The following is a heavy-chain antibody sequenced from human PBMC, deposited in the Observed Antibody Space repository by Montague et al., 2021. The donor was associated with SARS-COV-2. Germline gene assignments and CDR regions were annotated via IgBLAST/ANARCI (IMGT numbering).Heavy chain of an antibody. CDR1: GFTFSSYA. Sequence: SLRLSCAASGFTFSSYAMHWVRQAPGKGLEWVAVISYDGSNKYYADSAKGRFTISRDNSKNTLYLQMNSLRAEDTAVYYCARVLDYYGSGSYPLYYYYGMDVWGQGTTVTVSS. CDR3: ARVLDYYGSGSYPLYYYYGMDV. CDR2: ISYDGSNK. D-gene: IGHD3-10*01. V-gene: IGHV3-30*04. J-gene: IGHJ6*02.